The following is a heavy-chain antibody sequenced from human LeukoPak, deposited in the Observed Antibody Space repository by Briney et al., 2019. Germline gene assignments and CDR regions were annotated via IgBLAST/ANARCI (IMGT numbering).Heavy chain of an antibody. CDR2: IKSKIDGGTT. V-gene: IGHV3-15*01. J-gene: IGHJ4*02. CDR3: AADLVPPPAYGFDY. Sequence: GGSLRLSCAASGFTVSSNYLSWVRQAPGKGLEWIGRIKSKIDGGTTEYAAPVKGRFTISRDDSKSTLYLQMNSLKTEDTAVYFCAADLVPPPAYGFDYWGQGILVTVSS. D-gene: IGHD3-10*01. CDR1: GFTVSSNY.